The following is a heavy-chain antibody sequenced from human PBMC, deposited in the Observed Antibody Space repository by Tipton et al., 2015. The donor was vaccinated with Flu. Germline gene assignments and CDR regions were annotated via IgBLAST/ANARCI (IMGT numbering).Heavy chain of an antibody. J-gene: IGHJ4*02. Sequence: TLSLTCTVSGGSISSNSNYWGWIRQPPGKGLEWIGSISHSGNTWYNSPLKSRVTMSVDTSKNQFSLRLSSLTAADTAVYYCATRGSFSGSQSDDYWGQGTLVTVSS. V-gene: IGHV4-39*07. CDR3: ATRGSFSGSQSDDY. CDR2: ISHSGNT. D-gene: IGHD1-26*01. CDR1: GGSISSNSNY.